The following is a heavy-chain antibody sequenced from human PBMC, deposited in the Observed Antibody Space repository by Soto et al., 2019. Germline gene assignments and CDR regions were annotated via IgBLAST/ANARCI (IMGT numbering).Heavy chain of an antibody. CDR3: VRGDYGDYSHWFDP. D-gene: IGHD4-17*01. V-gene: IGHV1-8*01. CDR2: MNPNSGNT. J-gene: IGHJ5*02. Sequence: ASVKVSCKASGYTFTKFDINWVRQATGQGLEWMGWMNPNSGNTGDAQKFQGRVTMTRDTSITTAYMELSTLSSEDTAMYYCVRGDYGDYSHWFDPWGQGTLVTVSS. CDR1: GYTFTKFD.